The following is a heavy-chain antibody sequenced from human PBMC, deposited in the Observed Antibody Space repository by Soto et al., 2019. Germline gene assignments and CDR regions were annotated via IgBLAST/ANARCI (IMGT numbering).Heavy chain of an antibody. V-gene: IGHV1-18*04. CDR3: AADSGSYFRYGY. CDR1: GYTFTSYG. D-gene: IGHD1-26*01. J-gene: IGHJ4*02. CDR2: ISAYSGNT. Sequence: ASVKVSCKASGYTFTSYGISWVRQARGQGLEWMGWISAYSGNTNYAQKFQERVTITRDTSTSTAYMELSSLRSEDTAVYYCAADSGSYFRYGYWGQGTLVTVSS.